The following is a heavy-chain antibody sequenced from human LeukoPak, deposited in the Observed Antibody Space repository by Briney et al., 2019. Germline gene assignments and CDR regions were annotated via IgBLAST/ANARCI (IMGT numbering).Heavy chain of an antibody. CDR2: ISSSSSYI. CDR3: ARVRPYSSSPFDP. Sequence: NAGGSLRLSCAASGFTFSSYRMTWVRQAPGKGLEWVSSISSSSSYIYYADSVKGRFTISRDNAKNSLYLQMNSLRAEDTAVYYCARVRPYSSSPFDPWGQGTLVTVSS. V-gene: IGHV3-21*01. D-gene: IGHD6-6*01. CDR1: GFTFSSYR. J-gene: IGHJ5*02.